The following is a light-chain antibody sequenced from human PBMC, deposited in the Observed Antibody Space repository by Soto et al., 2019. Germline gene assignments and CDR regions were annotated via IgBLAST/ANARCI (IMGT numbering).Light chain of an antibody. CDR1: QTISRN. J-gene: IGKJ2*01. Sequence: IVLTQSPATLSVSPGARATLSCRASQTISRNLAWYQQRPGQAPRLLIYAASTRATGVPARFSGSGSGTEFTLTINSLQSEDFALYYCHQYNNWPPGTFGQGTKVDIK. CDR3: HQYNNWPPGT. V-gene: IGKV3-15*01. CDR2: AAS.